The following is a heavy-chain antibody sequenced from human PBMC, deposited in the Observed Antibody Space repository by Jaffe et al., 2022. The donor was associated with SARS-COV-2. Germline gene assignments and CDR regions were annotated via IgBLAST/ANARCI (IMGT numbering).Heavy chain of an antibody. J-gene: IGHJ6*03. D-gene: IGHD2-2*01. CDR2: INHSGNT. V-gene: IGHV4-34*02. CDR1: GGSFSGYY. Sequence: QVHLQQWGAGLLKPSETLSLTCAVYGGSFSGYYWSWIRQPPGKGLEWIGEINHSGNTNYNPSLKSRVTISVDTSKNQFSLKLSSLTAADTAVYYCARGAQDIVVILAVYYYYYYMDVWGKGTTVTVSS. CDR3: ARGAQDIVVILAVYYYYYYMDV.